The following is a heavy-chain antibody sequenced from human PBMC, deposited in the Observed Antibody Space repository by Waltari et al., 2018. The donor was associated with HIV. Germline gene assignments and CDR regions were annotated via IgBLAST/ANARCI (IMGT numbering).Heavy chain of an antibody. CDR3: VRVVSDGNGSSWLDP. CDR1: GGSISTYNR. V-gene: IGHV4-4*02. Sequence: QVQLQESGPGQVEPSGTLSLTCAVSGGSISTYNRWTWVRQPPGKGLEWIGEIYHPGSTNYNKSLKSRVTISVDKSKNQFSLELRSVTAADTAVYYCVRVVSDGNGSSWLDPWGQGTLVTVSS. CDR2: IYHPGST. D-gene: IGHD2-21*01. J-gene: IGHJ5*02.